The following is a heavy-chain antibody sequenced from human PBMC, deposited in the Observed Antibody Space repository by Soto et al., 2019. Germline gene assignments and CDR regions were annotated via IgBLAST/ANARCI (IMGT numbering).Heavy chain of an antibody. CDR3: ARTQHIVVVTAIPWFDY. D-gene: IGHD2-21*02. CDR2: INHSGST. CDR1: GGSFSGYY. Sequence: QVQLQQWGAGLLKPSETLPLTCAVYGGSFSGYYWSWIRQPPGKGLEWIGEINHSGSTNYNPSLKSRVTISVDTSENQFSLKLSSVTAADTAVYYCARTQHIVVVTAIPWFDYWGQGTLVTVSS. V-gene: IGHV4-34*01. J-gene: IGHJ4*02.